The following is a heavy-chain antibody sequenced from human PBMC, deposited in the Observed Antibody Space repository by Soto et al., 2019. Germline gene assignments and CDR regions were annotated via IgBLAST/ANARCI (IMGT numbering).Heavy chain of an antibody. D-gene: IGHD4-17*01. CDR1: GFTFSTYA. Sequence: EGQLLESGGGLVRPGGSRRLSCVGSGFTFSTYAMTWVRQAPGKGLEWVSAISVGGGITKYADSVKGRFTISRDNSKNTLYLQMNSLRAEDTARYYCAKDPNGDYIGAFDSWGQGTLVTVSS. V-gene: IGHV3-23*01. CDR2: ISVGGGIT. CDR3: AKDPNGDYIGAFDS. J-gene: IGHJ4*02.